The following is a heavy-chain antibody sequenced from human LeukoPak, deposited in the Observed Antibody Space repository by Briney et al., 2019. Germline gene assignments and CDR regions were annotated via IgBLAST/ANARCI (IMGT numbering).Heavy chain of an antibody. D-gene: IGHD6-19*01. CDR1: GGTFSSHA. CDR2: IIPIFGTA. V-gene: IGHV1-69*01. J-gene: IGHJ3*02. Sequence: SVKVSCKASGGTFSSHAISWVRQAPGQGLEWMGGIIPIFGTANYAQKFQGRVTITADESTSTAYMELSSLRSEDTAVYYCASTFKQWLVREAFDIWGQGTMVTVSS. CDR3: ASTFKQWLVREAFDI.